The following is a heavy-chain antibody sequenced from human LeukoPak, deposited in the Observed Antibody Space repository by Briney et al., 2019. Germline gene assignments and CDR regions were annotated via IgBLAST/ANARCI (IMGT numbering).Heavy chain of an antibody. CDR1: GGSISSSSYY. Sequence: SETLSLTCTVSGGSISSSSYYWGWIRQPPGKGLEWIGSIYYGGSTYYNPSLKSRVTISVDTSKNQFSLKLSSVTAADTAVYYCARDALLLGYAFDIWGQGTMVTVSS. V-gene: IGHV4-39*07. CDR2: IYYGGST. J-gene: IGHJ3*02. CDR3: ARDALLLGYAFDI.